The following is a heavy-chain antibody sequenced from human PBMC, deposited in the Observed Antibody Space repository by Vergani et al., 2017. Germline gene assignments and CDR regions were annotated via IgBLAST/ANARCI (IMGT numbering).Heavy chain of an antibody. CDR1: GGTFSSYA. CDR2: IIPILGTA. V-gene: IGHV1-69*11. J-gene: IGHJ6*02. CDR3: ARLVVPAATNYCYYYGMDV. D-gene: IGHD2-2*01. Sequence: QVQLVQSGAEVKKPGSSVKVSCKASGGTFSSYAISWVRQAPGQGLEWMGRIIPILGTANYAQKFQGRVTITADESTSTAYMELSSLRYEDTAVYYCARLVVPAATNYCYYYGMDVWGQGTTVTVSS.